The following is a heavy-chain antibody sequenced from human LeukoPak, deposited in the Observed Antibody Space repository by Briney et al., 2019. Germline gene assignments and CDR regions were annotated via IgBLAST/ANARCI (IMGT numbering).Heavy chain of an antibody. CDR3: ARSGYYYDSLDY. D-gene: IGHD3-22*01. J-gene: IGHJ4*02. V-gene: IGHV4-59*08. Sequence: PSETLSLTCTASGGSMSSYYWSWIRQPPGKGLEWIGYIYYSGSTNYNPSLKSRVTISVDTSKNQFSLNLSSVTAADTAVYYCARSGYYYDSLDYWGQGTLVTVSS. CDR1: GGSMSSYY. CDR2: IYYSGST.